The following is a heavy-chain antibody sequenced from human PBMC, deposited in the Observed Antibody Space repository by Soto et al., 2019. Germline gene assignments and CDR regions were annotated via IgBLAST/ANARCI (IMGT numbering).Heavy chain of an antibody. J-gene: IGHJ5*02. CDR3: VRDGTKTLRDWFDP. Sequence: PXETLSLTCTVSGASISGFYGSWIRKSAGKGLEWIGRIYATGTTDYNPSLKSRVMMSVDTSKKQFSLKLRSVTAADTAVYYCVRDGTKTLRDWFDPWGQGISVTVS. V-gene: IGHV4-4*07. CDR1: GASISGFY. D-gene: IGHD1-1*01. CDR2: IYATGTT.